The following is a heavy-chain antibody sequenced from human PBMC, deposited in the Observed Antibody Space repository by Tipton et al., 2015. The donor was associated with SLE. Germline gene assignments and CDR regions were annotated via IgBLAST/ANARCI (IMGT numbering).Heavy chain of an antibody. CDR1: GGSISSSNW. D-gene: IGHD2-8*01. Sequence: TLSLTCAVSGGSISSSNWWSWVRQPPGKGLEWIGEIYHSGSTNYNPSLKSRVTISVDTSKNQFSLKLSSVTAADTAVYYCARHTDFIVLMDWYFDLWGRGTLVTVSS. J-gene: IGHJ2*01. CDR2: IYHSGST. V-gene: IGHV4-4*02. CDR3: ARHTDFIVLMDWYFDL.